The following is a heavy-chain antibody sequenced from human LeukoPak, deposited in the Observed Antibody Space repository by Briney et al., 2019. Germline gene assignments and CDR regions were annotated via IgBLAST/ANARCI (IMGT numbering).Heavy chain of an antibody. V-gene: IGHV3-73*01. CDR2: IRSRAHSYAT. D-gene: IGHD4-17*01. Sequence: PGGSLRLSCAASGFTFSGSTMHWVRQASGKGLEWVGHIRSRAHSYATAYSASVKGRFTISRDDSKNTAYLQMNSLRAEDTAVYYCARTTVTQYFQHWGQGTLVTVSS. CDR1: GFTFSGST. J-gene: IGHJ1*01. CDR3: ARTTVTQYFQH.